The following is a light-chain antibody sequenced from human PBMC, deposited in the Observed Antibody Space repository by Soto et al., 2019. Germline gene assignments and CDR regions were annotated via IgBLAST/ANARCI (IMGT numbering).Light chain of an antibody. Sequence: DIQMTQSPSSLYASVGDRVTITCRARQSISRYLNWYQQKPEQDPKLLIYAASSLQSGVQSRFSGSGSGTDFTLTMSSLHPEEFTTYFCQQIYSTPWTFGQGNKVDI. CDR3: QQIYSTPWT. J-gene: IGKJ1*01. CDR2: AAS. V-gene: IGKV1-39*01. CDR1: QSISRY.